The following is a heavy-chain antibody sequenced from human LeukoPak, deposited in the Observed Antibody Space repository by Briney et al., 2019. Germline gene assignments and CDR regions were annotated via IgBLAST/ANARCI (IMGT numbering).Heavy chain of an antibody. V-gene: IGHV3-23*01. CDR2: ISGSGGST. Sequence: QPGGSLRLSCAASGFTFSSYWMHWVRQAPGKGLEWVSVISGSGGSTYYADSVKGRFTISRDNSKNTLYLQMNSLRAEDTAVYYCAKERGHYSNTLDYWGQGTLLTVSS. D-gene: IGHD4-11*01. CDR3: AKERGHYSNTLDY. J-gene: IGHJ4*02. CDR1: GFTFSSYW.